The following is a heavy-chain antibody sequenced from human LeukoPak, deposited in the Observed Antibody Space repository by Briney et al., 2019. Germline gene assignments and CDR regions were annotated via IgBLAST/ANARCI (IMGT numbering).Heavy chain of an antibody. V-gene: IGHV1-69*05. CDR2: IIPIFGTA. CDR1: GGTFSSYA. D-gene: IGHD3-22*01. CDR3: ARGGYYDSSGYLFDY. J-gene: IGHJ4*02. Sequence: AASVKVSCKASGGTFSSYAISWVRQAPGQGLEWIGGIIPIFGTANYAQKFQGRVTITTDESTSTAYMELSSLRSEDTAVYYCARGGYYDSSGYLFDYWGQGTLVTVSS.